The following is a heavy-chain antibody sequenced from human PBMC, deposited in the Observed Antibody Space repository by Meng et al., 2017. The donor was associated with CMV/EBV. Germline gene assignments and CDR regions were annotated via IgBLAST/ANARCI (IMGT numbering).Heavy chain of an antibody. J-gene: IGHJ3*02. CDR1: GYTFTGYY. CDR3: ARDRSGLTGDRFSYAFDI. CDR2: IIPIFGTA. V-gene: IGHV1-69*05. D-gene: IGHD7-27*01. Sequence: SVKVSCKASGYTFTGYYMHWVRQAPGQGLELMGGIIPIFGTANYAQKFQGRVTITTDESTSTAYMELSSLRSEDTAVYYCARDRSGLTGDRFSYAFDIWGQGTMVTVSS.